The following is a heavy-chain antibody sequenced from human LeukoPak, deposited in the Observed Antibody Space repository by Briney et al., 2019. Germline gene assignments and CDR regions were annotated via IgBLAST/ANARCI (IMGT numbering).Heavy chain of an antibody. J-gene: IGHJ3*02. CDR2: IYYSGST. V-gene: IGHV4-59*01. CDR1: GGSISSYY. CDR3: ARDSSGYEDAFDI. Sequence: SETLSLTCTVSGGSISSYYWSWIRQPPGKGLEWIGYIYYSGSTNYNPSLKSRVTISVDTSKNQFSLKLSSVTAADTAVYYCARDSSGYEDAFDIRGQGTVVTVSS. D-gene: IGHD3-22*01.